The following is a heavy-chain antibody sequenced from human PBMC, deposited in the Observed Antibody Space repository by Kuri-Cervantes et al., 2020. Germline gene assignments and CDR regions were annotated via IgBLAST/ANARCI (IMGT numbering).Heavy chain of an antibody. V-gene: IGHV1-18*01. CDR2: ISAYNGNT. J-gene: IGHJ6*02. CDR1: GYTFTSYG. CDR3: ASAYYGSGSPIYGMDV. D-gene: IGHD3-10*01. Sequence: ASVKVSCKASGYTFTSYGISWVRQAPGQGLEWMGWISAYNGNTNYAQKLQGRVTMTRNTSISTAYMELSSLRSEDTAVYYCASAYYGSGSPIYGMDVWGQGTTVTVSS.